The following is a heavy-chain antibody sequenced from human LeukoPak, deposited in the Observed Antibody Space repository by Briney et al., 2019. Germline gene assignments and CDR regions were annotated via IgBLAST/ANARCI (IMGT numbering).Heavy chain of an antibody. Sequence: GGSPRLSCAASGFTFSNYGLHWVRQAPGKGLEWVAFIRSDGNIKYYADSVKGRFTISRDNSKNTLHLQMNSLRAEDTAVYYCAKDVPTAYFDYWGQGTLVTASS. V-gene: IGHV3-30*02. CDR1: GFTFSNYG. D-gene: IGHD1-1*01. J-gene: IGHJ4*02. CDR2: IRSDGNIK. CDR3: AKDVPTAYFDY.